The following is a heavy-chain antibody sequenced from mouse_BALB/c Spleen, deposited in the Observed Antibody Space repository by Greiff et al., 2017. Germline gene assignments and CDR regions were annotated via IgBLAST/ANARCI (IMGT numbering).Heavy chain of an antibody. CDR2: IWAGGST. CDR1: GFSLTSYG. V-gene: IGHV2-9*02. J-gene: IGHJ3*01. D-gene: IGHD2-3*01. CDR3: ARDNDGYYRAWFAY. Sequence: VQLQESGPGLVAPSQSLSITCTVSGFSLTSYGVHWVRQPPGKGLEWLGVIWAGGSTNYNSALMSRLSISKDNSKSQVFLKMNSLQTDDTAMYYCARDNDGYYRAWFAYWGQGTLVTVSA.